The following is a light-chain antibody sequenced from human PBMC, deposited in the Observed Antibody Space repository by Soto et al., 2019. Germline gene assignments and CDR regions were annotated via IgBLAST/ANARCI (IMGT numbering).Light chain of an antibody. CDR1: QYINNY. Sequence: TRYPCTLSLSPGEIATLSCRASQYINNYLAWYQQKPGQPPRLLIYGASTRATGIPARFSGRGSGTEFTLTISSLQSVDFALYYCQQDDNWPQTFGQGTKVDNK. CDR2: GAS. J-gene: IGKJ1*01. V-gene: IGKV3-15*01. CDR3: QQDDNWPQT.